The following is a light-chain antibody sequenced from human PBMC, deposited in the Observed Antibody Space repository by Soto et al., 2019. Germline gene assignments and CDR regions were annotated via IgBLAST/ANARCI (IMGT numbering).Light chain of an antibody. CDR3: AAWDDSLSGPV. CDR2: RNS. CDR1: RSNIGSNY. V-gene: IGLV1-47*01. Sequence: QSVLTQPPSASETPGQRVTISCSGSRSNIGSNYVYWYQQLPGTAPKLLIYRNSQRPSGVPDRFSGSKSGTSASLAISGLRSEDEADYYCAAWDDSLSGPVFGGGTKLTVL. J-gene: IGLJ2*01.